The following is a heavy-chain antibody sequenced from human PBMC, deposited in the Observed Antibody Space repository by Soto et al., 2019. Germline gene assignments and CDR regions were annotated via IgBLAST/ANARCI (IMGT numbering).Heavy chain of an antibody. D-gene: IGHD3-10*01. CDR2: IKSKTDGGTT. V-gene: IGHV3-15*01. J-gene: IGHJ6*02. CDR3: HKPMVRGDTRWYGMDV. Sequence: EVQLVESGGGLVKPGGSLRLSCAASGFTFSNAWMSWVRQAPGKGLEWVGRIKSKTDGGTTDYAAPVKGRFTISRDDSKNTLDLQMNSLKTEDTAVYYCHKPMVRGDTRWYGMDVWGQGTTVTVSS. CDR1: GFTFSNAW.